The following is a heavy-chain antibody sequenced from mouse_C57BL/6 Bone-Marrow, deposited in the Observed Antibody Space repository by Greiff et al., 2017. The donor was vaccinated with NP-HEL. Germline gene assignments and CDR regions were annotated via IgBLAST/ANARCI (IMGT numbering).Heavy chain of an antibody. V-gene: IGHV1-72*01. D-gene: IGHD1-2*01. CDR3: ARSYPLLRSEHYFAY. CDR2: IDPNSGGT. CDR1: GYTFTSYW. Sequence: VQLQQPGAELVKPGASVKLSCKASGYTFTSYWMHWVKQRPGRGLEWIGRIDPNSGGTKYNEKFKSKATLTVDKPSSTAYMQLSSLTSEDSAVYYGARSYPLLRSEHYFAYWGQGTLVTVSA. J-gene: IGHJ3*01.